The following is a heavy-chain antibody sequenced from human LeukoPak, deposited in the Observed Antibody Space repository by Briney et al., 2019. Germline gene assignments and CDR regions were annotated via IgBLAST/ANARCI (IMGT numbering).Heavy chain of an antibody. J-gene: IGHJ6*03. CDR1: GYRFTSYW. CDR3: GRFGGYYYYMDV. D-gene: IGHD3-10*01. V-gene: IGHV5-51*01. Sequence: GESLKISCQGSGYRFTSYWIGWVRQIPGKGLEWMGIIYPGDSETRYSPSFQGQVTFSADKSISTAYLQWNSLNVSDTAMYYCGRFGGYYYYMDVWGKGTTVTVSS. CDR2: IYPGDSET.